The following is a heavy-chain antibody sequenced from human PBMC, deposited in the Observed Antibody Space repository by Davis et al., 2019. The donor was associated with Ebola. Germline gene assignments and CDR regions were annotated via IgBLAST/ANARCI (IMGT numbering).Heavy chain of an antibody. CDR3: ARVGFWSGYYPFDY. D-gene: IGHD3-3*01. Sequence: GESLKISCKGSGYSLSSYWIAWVRQMPGKGLEWMGIIYPGDSDTRYSPSFQGQVTISADKSISTAYLQWSSLKASDTAMYYCARVGFWSGYYPFDYWGQGTLVTVSS. J-gene: IGHJ4*02. V-gene: IGHV5-51*01. CDR2: IYPGDSDT. CDR1: GYSLSSYW.